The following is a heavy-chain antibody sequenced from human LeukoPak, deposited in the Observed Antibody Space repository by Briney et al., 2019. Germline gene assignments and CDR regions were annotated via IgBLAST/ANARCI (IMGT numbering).Heavy chain of an antibody. V-gene: IGHV3-23*01. CDR2: ISGRGTDT. Sequence: GGSLRLSCAGSRFTFSSYAMSWVRQAPGKGLQWVSTISGRGTDTYYADSVKGRFIISRDNAKNSLYLQMNSLRAEDTAVYYCARDKGGRGYYYYYMDVWGKGTTVTVSS. J-gene: IGHJ6*03. CDR1: RFTFSSYA. CDR3: ARDKGGRGYYYYYMDV.